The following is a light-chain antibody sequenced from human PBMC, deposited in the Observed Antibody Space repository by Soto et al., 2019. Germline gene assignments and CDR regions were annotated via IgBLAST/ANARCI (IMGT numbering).Light chain of an antibody. CDR3: GTWDSSLTVWV. V-gene: IGLV1-51*02. CDR1: SSNIGNNF. J-gene: IGLJ3*02. Sequence: QSVLTQPPSVSAAPGQTVTISCAGSSSNIGNNFVSWYQQLPGTAPKLLIYENNKRPSGIPDRCSGSKSGTSASLGITGLQTGDEAVYYCGTWDSSLTVWVFGGGTKLTVL. CDR2: ENN.